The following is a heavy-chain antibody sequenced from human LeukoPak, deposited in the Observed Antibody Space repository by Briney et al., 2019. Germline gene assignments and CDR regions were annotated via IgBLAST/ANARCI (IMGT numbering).Heavy chain of an antibody. D-gene: IGHD3-10*01. CDR1: GFTFSSYG. CDR2: IWYDGSNK. Sequence: GRSLRLSCAASGFTFSSYGMHWVRQAPGKGLEWVAVIWYDGSNKYYADSVKGRFTISRDNSKNTLYLQMNSLRAEDTAVYYCARELSGSGSYYEGYSDYWGQGTLVTVSS. CDR3: ARELSGSGSYYEGYSDY. J-gene: IGHJ4*02. V-gene: IGHV3-33*01.